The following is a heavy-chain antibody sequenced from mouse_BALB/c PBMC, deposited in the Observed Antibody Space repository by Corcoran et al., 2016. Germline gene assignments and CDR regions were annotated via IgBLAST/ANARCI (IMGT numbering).Heavy chain of an antibody. CDR3: ARSRGNYYAMDY. J-gene: IGHJ4*01. Sequence: QVQLQQSGAELATPGASVKMSCKASGYTFTSYWMHWVKQRPGQGLEWIGYINPSTGYTEYNQKFKDKATLTADKSSSTAYMQLSSLTSEDSAVYYCARSRGNYYAMDYWGQGTSVTVSS. CDR2: INPSTGYT. V-gene: IGHV1-4*01. D-gene: IGHD2-1*01. CDR1: GYTFTSYW.